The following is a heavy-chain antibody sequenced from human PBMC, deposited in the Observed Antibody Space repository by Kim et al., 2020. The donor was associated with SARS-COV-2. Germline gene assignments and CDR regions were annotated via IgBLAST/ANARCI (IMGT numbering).Heavy chain of an antibody. D-gene: IGHD3-10*01. CDR1: GFTFSSYE. Sequence: GGSLRLSCAASGFTFSSYEMNWVRQAPGKGLEWVSYISSSGSTIYYADSVKGRFTISRDNAKNSLYLQMNSLRAEDTAVYYCAREPYPLLWFGESQAGWKWFDPWGQGTLVTVSS. V-gene: IGHV3-48*03. CDR2: ISSSGSTI. CDR3: AREPYPLLWFGESQAGWKWFDP. J-gene: IGHJ5*02.